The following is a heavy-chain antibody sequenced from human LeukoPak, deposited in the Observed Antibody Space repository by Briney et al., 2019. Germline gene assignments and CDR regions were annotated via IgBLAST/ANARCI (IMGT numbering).Heavy chain of an antibody. CDR3: ARGLVVSTISTYYYYGMDV. CDR2: ITHSGST. CDR1: GGSFSGHY. J-gene: IGHJ6*02. D-gene: IGHD5/OR15-5a*01. Sequence: PSETLSLTCTVSGGSFSGHYCSWIRQPPGKGLEWIGEITHSGSTNYNTSLKSRVTISVDTSETHFSLKLSSVTAADTAVYYCARGLVVSTISTYYYYGMDVWGQGTTVTVSS. V-gene: IGHV4-34*01.